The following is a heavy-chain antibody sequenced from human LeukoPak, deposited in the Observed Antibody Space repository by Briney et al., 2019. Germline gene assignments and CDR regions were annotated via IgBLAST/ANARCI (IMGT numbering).Heavy chain of an antibody. Sequence: GVSLRLSCAASGFTFSSYEMNWVRQAPGKGLEWVSYISSSGSTIYYADSVKGRFTISRDNAKNSLYLQMNSLRAEDTAVYYCARGADSSGYYPNWFDPWGQGTLVTVSS. D-gene: IGHD3-22*01. V-gene: IGHV3-48*03. J-gene: IGHJ5*02. CDR2: ISSSGSTI. CDR1: GFTFSSYE. CDR3: ARGADSSGYYPNWFDP.